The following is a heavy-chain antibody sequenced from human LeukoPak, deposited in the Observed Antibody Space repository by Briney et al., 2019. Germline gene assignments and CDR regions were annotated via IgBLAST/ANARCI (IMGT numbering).Heavy chain of an antibody. CDR2: ISYDGSNK. Sequence: GRSLRLSCAASGFTFSSYAMHWVRQAPGKGLEWVAVISYDGSNKYYADSVKGRFTISRDNSKNTLYLQMNSLRAEDTAVYYCARGGLEFKLWGAFDIWGQGTMVTVSS. D-gene: IGHD3-3*01. CDR1: GFTFSSYA. J-gene: IGHJ3*02. V-gene: IGHV3-30*04. CDR3: ARGGLEFKLWGAFDI.